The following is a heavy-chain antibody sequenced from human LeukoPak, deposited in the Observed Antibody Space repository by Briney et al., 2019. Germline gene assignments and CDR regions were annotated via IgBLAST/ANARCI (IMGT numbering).Heavy chain of an antibody. CDR3: ARVYYYASGSYYDYFDY. J-gene: IGHJ4*02. V-gene: IGHV3-21*01. CDR2: IRSSSSYI. Sequence: GGPLRLSCAASGFTFNTYSMNWVRQAPGKGLEWVSSIRSSSSYIYYADSVKGRFTISRDNAKNSLYLQMNSLRGEDTAVYYCARVYYYASGSYYDYFDYWGQGTLVTVSS. D-gene: IGHD3-10*01. CDR1: GFTFNTYS.